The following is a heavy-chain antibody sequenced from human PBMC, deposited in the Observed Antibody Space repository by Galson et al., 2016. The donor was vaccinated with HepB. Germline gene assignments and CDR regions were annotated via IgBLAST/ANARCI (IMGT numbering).Heavy chain of an antibody. J-gene: IGHJ1*01. D-gene: IGHD2-15*01. CDR3: CSSYSGWTEYFRR. Sequence: SLRLSCAASGFTFSDAWMNWVRQAPGKGLEWVGRIKRKTDGGTTDYAAPVEGRFTISRDDSKKMAYLQMTSLKTEDTALYYGCSSYSGWTEYFRRWGQGTLVTVSS. CDR1: GFTFSDAW. V-gene: IGHV3-15*01. CDR2: IKRKTDGGTT.